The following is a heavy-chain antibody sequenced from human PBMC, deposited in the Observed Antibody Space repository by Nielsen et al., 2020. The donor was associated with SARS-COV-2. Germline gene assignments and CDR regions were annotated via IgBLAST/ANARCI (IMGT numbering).Heavy chain of an antibody. J-gene: IGHJ4*02. D-gene: IGHD1-14*01. Sequence: ASVKVSCKASGYTFTNNYMHWVRQAPGQGLEWMGLINPTNGGTTYAQKFLGTVTMTRDTSTSTVYMELSSLRSDDTAVYYCAREAGGQWPTYLDLWGQGTLVTVSS. V-gene: IGHV1-46*01. CDR1: GYTFTNNY. CDR3: AREAGGQWPTYLDL. CDR2: INPTNGGT.